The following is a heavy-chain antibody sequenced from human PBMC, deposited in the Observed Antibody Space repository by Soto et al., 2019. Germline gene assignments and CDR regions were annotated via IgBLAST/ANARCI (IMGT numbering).Heavy chain of an antibody. D-gene: IGHD6-19*01. Sequence: PGGSLRLSCVDSGLSFSVYAFNWVRQAPGKGLEWVSTIGSPDQTYYADSVKGRFTISRHNSKNTLYLQMNSLRAEDTAVYYCARGAGYSSGWYDYWGQGTLVTVSS. J-gene: IGHJ4*02. CDR3: ARGAGYSSGWYDY. CDR2: IGSPDQT. CDR1: GLSFSVYA. V-gene: IGHV3-23*01.